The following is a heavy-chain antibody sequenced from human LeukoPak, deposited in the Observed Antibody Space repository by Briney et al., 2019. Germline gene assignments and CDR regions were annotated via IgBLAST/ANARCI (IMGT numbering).Heavy chain of an antibody. CDR1: GFTLGDYA. J-gene: IGHJ6*02. D-gene: IGHD5-12*01. CDR3: VKDRPCGSCRQMDA. Sequence: PGGSLRLSCATSGFTLGDYAMTWLRQPPGKGLEWVSSVSGSDDTFYAESVRGRLTIAGDISMSTLYLQMNSLRAEDTAVYFCVKDRPCGSCRQMDAWGQGTTVTVSS. V-gene: IGHV3-23*01. CDR2: VSGSDDT.